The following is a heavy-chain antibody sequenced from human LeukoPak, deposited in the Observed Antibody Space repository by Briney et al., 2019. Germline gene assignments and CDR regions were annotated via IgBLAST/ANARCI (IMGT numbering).Heavy chain of an antibody. V-gene: IGHV3-74*01. Sequence: GGSLRLSCAASGFTFSSYWMHWVRQAPGKGLVWVSRINSDGSSTSYADSVKGRFTISRDNAKNSLYLQMNSLRAEDTAMYYCARDPNISSGWDLDSWGQGTLVTVSS. CDR1: GFTFSSYW. CDR2: INSDGSST. CDR3: ARDPNISSGWDLDS. J-gene: IGHJ4*02. D-gene: IGHD6-19*01.